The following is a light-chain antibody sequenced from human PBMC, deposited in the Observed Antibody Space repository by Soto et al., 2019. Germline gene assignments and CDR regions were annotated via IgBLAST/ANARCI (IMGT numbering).Light chain of an antibody. CDR1: SSAVGSYNL. CDR3: CSYAGSSTWV. J-gene: IGLJ3*02. V-gene: IGLV2-23*02. Sequence: QSVLTQPASVSGSPGQSITISCTGTSSAVGSYNLVSWYQQHPDKAPKLIIYEVSKWPSGVSSRFSASKSGNTASLTISGLQSEDEADYYCCSYAGSSTWVFGGGTKLTVL. CDR2: EVS.